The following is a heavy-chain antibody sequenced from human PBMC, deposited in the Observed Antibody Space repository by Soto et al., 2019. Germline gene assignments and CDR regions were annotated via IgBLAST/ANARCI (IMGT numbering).Heavy chain of an antibody. CDR1: GFTFSSYG. CDR2: ISYDGSNN. J-gene: IGHJ4*02. V-gene: IGHV3-30*18. D-gene: IGHD6-25*01. CDR3: AKERLSQNYFDY. Sequence: QVQLVESGGGVVQPGRSLRLSCAASGFTFSSYGMHWVRQAPGKGLEWVAVISYDGSNNYYADSVKGRFTISRDNSKNTLYLQMNSLRAEDTAVYYCAKERLSQNYFDYWGQGTLVTVSS.